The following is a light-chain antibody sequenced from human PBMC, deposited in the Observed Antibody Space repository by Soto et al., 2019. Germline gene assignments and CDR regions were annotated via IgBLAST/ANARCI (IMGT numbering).Light chain of an antibody. V-gene: IGLV2-11*01. J-gene: IGLJ1*01. CDR2: DVI. Sequence: QSVLTQPASVSASPGQSITISCTGTSSDVGGYKFVSWYQHHPGKAPKLMIHDVIKRPSGVPDRFSGSKSGNTASLTISGLQAEDEADYYCCSYAGTYTYVFGTGTKVTVL. CDR3: CSYAGTYTYV. CDR1: SSDVGGYKF.